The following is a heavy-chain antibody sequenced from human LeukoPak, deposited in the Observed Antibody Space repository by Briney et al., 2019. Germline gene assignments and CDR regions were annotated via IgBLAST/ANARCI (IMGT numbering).Heavy chain of an antibody. CDR2: ISGSGGSI. CDR3: AKTKAFTSGFPLDL. J-gene: IGHJ5*02. Sequence: PGGSLRLSCAASGFMFGDYAMSWVRQAPGKGLEWVSSISGSGGSIYDADSVKGRFTISRDNFKNTLYLQMNSLRAEDTAVYYCAKTKAFTSGFPLDLWGQRTLVTVSS. CDR1: GFMFGDYA. V-gene: IGHV3-23*01. D-gene: IGHD3-22*01.